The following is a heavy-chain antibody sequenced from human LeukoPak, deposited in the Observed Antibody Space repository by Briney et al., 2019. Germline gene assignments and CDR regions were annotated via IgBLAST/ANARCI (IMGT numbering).Heavy chain of an antibody. CDR1: GGTFSSYA. J-gene: IGHJ4*02. V-gene: IGHV1-69*05. CDR3: ARFYGGNSGHYFDY. CDR2: IIPIFGTA. D-gene: IGHD4-23*01. Sequence: GASVKVSCKASGGTFSSYAISWVRQAPGQGLEWMGGIIPIFGTANYAQKFQGRVTITTDESTSTAYMELSSLRSEDTAVYYCARFYGGNSGHYFDYWGQGTPVTVSS.